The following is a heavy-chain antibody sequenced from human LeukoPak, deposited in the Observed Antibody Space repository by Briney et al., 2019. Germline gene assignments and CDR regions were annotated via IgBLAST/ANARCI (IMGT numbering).Heavy chain of an antibody. J-gene: IGHJ4*02. CDR3: AKDQEWELLLSVPFDY. CDR2: ISGSGGST. D-gene: IGHD1-26*01. V-gene: IGHV3-23*01. Sequence: GGSLRLSCAASGFTFSSYAMSWVRQAPGKGLEWVSAISGSGGSTYYAGSVKGRFTISRDNSKNTLYLQMNSLRAEDTAVYYCAKDQEWELLLSVPFDYWGQGTLVTVSS. CDR1: GFTFSSYA.